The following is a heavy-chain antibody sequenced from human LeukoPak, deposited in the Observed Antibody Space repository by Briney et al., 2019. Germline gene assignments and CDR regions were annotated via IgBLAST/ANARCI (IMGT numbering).Heavy chain of an antibody. Sequence: GASVKVSCKASRYTFTDYYMHWVRQAPGQGLEWMGWINPNSGGTNYAQKFQGRVTMTRDTSISTAYMELSRLRSDDTAVYYCARDRWWGIVGATFAFDIWGQGTMVTVSS. D-gene: IGHD1-26*01. CDR3: ARDRWWGIVGATFAFDI. CDR1: RYTFTDYY. J-gene: IGHJ3*02. CDR2: INPNSGGT. V-gene: IGHV1-2*02.